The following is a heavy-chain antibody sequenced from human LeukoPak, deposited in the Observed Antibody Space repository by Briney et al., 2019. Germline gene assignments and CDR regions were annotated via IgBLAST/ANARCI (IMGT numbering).Heavy chain of an antibody. J-gene: IGHJ3*02. CDR1: GYSFTSYW. CDR2: IYLGDSDT. CDR3: ARRGYCSSTSCYTLNAFDI. V-gene: IGHV5-51*01. D-gene: IGHD2-2*02. Sequence: GESLKISCKGSGYSFTSYWIGWVRQMPGKGLEWMGIIYLGDSDTRYSPSFQGQVTISADKSISTAYLQWSSLKASDTAMYYCARRGYCSSTSCYTLNAFDIWGQGTMVTVSS.